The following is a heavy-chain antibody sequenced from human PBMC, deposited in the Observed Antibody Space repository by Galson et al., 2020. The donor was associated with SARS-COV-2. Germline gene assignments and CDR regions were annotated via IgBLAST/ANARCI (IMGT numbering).Heavy chain of an antibody. CDR3: ARDLNRVQITMVRGVYTEKYFDY. CDR1: GGSISSSNW. CDR2: IYHSGRT. J-gene: IGHJ4*02. Sequence: SQTLSLTCAVSGGSISSSNWWRWVRQPPGKGLESIGAIYHSGRTNYNPSLKSRVTISVDKSKNQFSRKLSSVTAADTAVYYCARDLNRVQITMVRGVYTEKYFDYWGQGTLVTVSS. D-gene: IGHD3-10*01. V-gene: IGHV4-4*02.